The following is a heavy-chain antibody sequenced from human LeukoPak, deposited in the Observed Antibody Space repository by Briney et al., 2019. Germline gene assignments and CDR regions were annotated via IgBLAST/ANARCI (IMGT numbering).Heavy chain of an antibody. D-gene: IGHD1-1*01. J-gene: IGHJ4*02. CDR1: GFTFDDYS. CDR3: GKDIVATGAIDY. CDR2: ISWDGGST. V-gene: IGHV3-43*01. Sequence: GGSLRLSCAASGFTFDDYSMHWVRHAPGKGLEWVSLISWDGGSTYYADSVKGRSTISRDNSKNSLYLQMNSLITEDTALYYCGKDIVATGAIDYWGQGSLVTVSS.